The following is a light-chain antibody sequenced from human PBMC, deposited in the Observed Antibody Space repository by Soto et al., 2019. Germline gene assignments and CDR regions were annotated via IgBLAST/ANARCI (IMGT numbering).Light chain of an antibody. Sequence: ETVMTQSPATLSVSPGERATLSCRASQSVKSNLAWYQQKPGQAPRLLIYGAFNRATGIPARFSGSGSGTDFTLTISSLEPEDSAIYYCQQRNIWPPVTFGQGTRLEIK. J-gene: IGKJ5*01. CDR3: QQRNIWPPVT. V-gene: IGKV3-11*01. CDR2: GAF. CDR1: QSVKSN.